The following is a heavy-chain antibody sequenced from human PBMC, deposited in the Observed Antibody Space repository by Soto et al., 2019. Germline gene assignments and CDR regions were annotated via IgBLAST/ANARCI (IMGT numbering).Heavy chain of an antibody. CDR1: GYTFITYF. V-gene: IGHV1-46*03. D-gene: IGHD6-6*01. CDR2: INPSRGTT. J-gene: IGHJ5*02. CDR3: ARSYISSSYWFDP. Sequence: GASVKVSCKASGYTFITYFMHWVRQAPGQGLEWMGAINPSRGTTTCAQKFQDRVTMTRDTSASTVYMELSSLRSEDTAIYYCARSYISSSYWFDPWGQGTLVTVSS.